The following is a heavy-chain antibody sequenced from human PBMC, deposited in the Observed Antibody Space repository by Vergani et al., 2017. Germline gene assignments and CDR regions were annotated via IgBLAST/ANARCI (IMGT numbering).Heavy chain of an antibody. Sequence: QVQLQQWSAGLLKPSETLSLTCAVYGGSFSGYYWSWIRQPPGKGLEWIGEINHSGSTNYNPSLKSRVTISVDTSKNQFSLKLSSVTAADTAVYYCARGTIYFIAARPGGWFDPWGQGTLVTVSS. CDR1: GGSFSGYY. V-gene: IGHV4-34*01. CDR2: INHSGST. J-gene: IGHJ5*02. CDR3: ARGTIYFIAARPGGWFDP. D-gene: IGHD6-6*01.